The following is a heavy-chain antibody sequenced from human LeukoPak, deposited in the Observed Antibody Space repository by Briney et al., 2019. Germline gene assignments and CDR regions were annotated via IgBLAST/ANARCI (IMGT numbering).Heavy chain of an antibody. CDR2: IKKDGSEK. J-gene: IGHJ4*02. CDR1: GFTFSSHW. V-gene: IGHV3-7*01. Sequence: GGSLRLSCAAAGFTFSSHWMSWVRQAPGKGLEWVANIKKDGSEKYYVDAVKGRFTISRDNAKTSLYLQMNSLRAEDTAVYYCARDLSGIAGYTYGRGIDYWGQGTLVTVSS. D-gene: IGHD5-18*01. CDR3: ARDLSGIAGYTYGRGIDY.